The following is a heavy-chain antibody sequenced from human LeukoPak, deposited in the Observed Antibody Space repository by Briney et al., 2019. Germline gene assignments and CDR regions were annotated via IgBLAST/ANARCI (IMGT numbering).Heavy chain of an antibody. V-gene: IGHV4-59*01. Sequence: PSETLSLTCTVSGGSISSYYCNWIRQPPGKGLEWIGEIYNSGSPNYNPSLQSRVTISVDTSKNQFSLKLSSVTDADTAVYFCVTGHWEFDCWGQGTLVTVSS. D-gene: IGHD7-27*01. CDR3: VTGHWEFDC. J-gene: IGHJ4*02. CDR1: GGSISSYY. CDR2: IYNSGSP.